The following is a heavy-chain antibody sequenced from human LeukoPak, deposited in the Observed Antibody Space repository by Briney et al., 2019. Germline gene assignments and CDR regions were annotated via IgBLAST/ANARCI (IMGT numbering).Heavy chain of an antibody. CDR1: GGSISSNNYY. Sequence: SETLSLTCTVSGGSISSNNYYWTWLRQPPGMGLQWIGTVFYSGTTYYHPSLKSRATTSVDTSKNQFSLKLSSVTVADMAVYYCARLARSTRDYSWHFDLRGRGTLVTVSS. CDR3: ARLARSTRDYSWHFDL. CDR2: VFYSGTT. D-gene: IGHD4-17*01. J-gene: IGHJ2*01. V-gene: IGHV4-39*01.